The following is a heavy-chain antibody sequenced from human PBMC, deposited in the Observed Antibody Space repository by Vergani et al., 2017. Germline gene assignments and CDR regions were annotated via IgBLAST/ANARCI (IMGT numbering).Heavy chain of an antibody. Sequence: EVQLVESGGGLVQPGRSLRLSCAASGFTFDDYAMHWVRQAPGKGLEWVSGISWNSGSIGYADSVKGRFTISRDNAKNSLYLQMNSLRAEDTALYYCAKDWYSWSYPDLGVAFDIWGQGTMVTVSS. CDR2: ISWNSGSI. CDR1: GFTFDDYA. D-gene: IGHD1-26*01. CDR3: AKDWYSWSYPDLGVAFDI. V-gene: IGHV3-9*01. J-gene: IGHJ3*02.